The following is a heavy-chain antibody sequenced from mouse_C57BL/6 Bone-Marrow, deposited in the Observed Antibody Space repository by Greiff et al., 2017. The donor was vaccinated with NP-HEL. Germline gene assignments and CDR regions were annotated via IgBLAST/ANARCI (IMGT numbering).Heavy chain of an antibody. CDR3: ARHYSKVYFDY. Sequence: QVQLQQPGAELARPGASVKMSCKASGYTFTSYTMHWVKQRPGQGLEWIGYINPSSGYTKYNQKFKDKATLTADKSSSTAYMQLSSLTSEDSAVYYCARHYSKVYFDYWGQGTTLTVSS. D-gene: IGHD2-5*01. J-gene: IGHJ2*01. V-gene: IGHV1-4*01. CDR1: GYTFTSYT. CDR2: INPSSGYT.